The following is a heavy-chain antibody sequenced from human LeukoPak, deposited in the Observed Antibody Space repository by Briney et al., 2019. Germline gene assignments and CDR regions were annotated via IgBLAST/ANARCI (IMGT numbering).Heavy chain of an antibody. CDR1: GFTFSSYA. CDR3: ARTGYSSGWSGFDY. CDR2: ISYDGSNK. V-gene: IGHV3-30*04. J-gene: IGHJ4*02. D-gene: IGHD6-19*01. Sequence: PGRSLRLSCAASGFTFSSYAMHWVRQAPGKGLEWVAVISYDGSNKYYADSVKGRFTISRDNSKNTLYLQMNSLRAEDTAVYYCARTGYSSGWSGFDYWGQGTLVTVSS.